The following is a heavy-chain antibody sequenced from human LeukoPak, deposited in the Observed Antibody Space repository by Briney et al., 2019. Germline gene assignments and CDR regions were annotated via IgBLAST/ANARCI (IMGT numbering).Heavy chain of an antibody. Sequence: SETLSLTCTVSGGSISSYYWGWIRQPPGMGLEWIGSIYYSGSTYYNPSLKSRVTISVDTSKNQFSLKLSSVTAADTAVYYCARERDMVYYYYYYMDVWGKGTTVTVSS. CDR3: ARERDMVYYYYYYMDV. D-gene: IGHD2-15*01. J-gene: IGHJ6*03. CDR2: IYYSGST. CDR1: GGSISSYY. V-gene: IGHV4-39*07.